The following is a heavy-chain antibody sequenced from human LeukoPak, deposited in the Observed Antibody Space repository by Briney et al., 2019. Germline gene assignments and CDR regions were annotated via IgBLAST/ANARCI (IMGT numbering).Heavy chain of an antibody. V-gene: IGHV4-59*08. J-gene: IGHJ4*02. CDR1: GGSFSGYY. D-gene: IGHD3-10*01. CDR3: ARHSGSGSYIFDY. Sequence: SETLSLTCAVYGGSFSGYYWSWIRQPPGKGLEWIGYIYYSGSTNYNPSLKSRVTISVDTSKNQFSLKLSSVTAADTAVYYCARHSGSGSYIFDYWGQGTLVTVSS. CDR2: IYYSGST.